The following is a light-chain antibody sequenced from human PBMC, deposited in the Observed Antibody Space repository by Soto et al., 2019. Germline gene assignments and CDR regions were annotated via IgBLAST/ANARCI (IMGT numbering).Light chain of an antibody. CDR1: QSVLYSSNNKNY. J-gene: IGKJ2*01. Sequence: DIVMTQSPDSLAVSLGERATINCKSSQSVLYSSNNKNYLAWYQQKPGQPPKLLIYWASTRESGVPDRFSGSGSGTDFTLTISSRQAEDVAVYDCQQYYSTSGYTFGQGTKLEIK. CDR2: WAS. V-gene: IGKV4-1*01. CDR3: QQYYSTSGYT.